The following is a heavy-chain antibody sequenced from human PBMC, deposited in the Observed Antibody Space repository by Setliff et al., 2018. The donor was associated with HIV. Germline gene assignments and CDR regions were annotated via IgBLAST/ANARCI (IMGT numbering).Heavy chain of an antibody. CDR2: IYHSGST. D-gene: IGHD3-22*01. CDR1: GYSINSSHF. J-gene: IGHJ5*02. Sequence: SETLSLTCTVSGYSINSSHFWGWIRQPPGKGLEWVGSIYHSGSTSYNPSLKSRVTISVDTSKNQFSLQRSSVTAADAAVYYCASRADYYDSSGYLREEGFGPWGQGTLVTVSS. V-gene: IGHV4-38-2*02. CDR3: ASRADYYDSSGYLREEGFGP.